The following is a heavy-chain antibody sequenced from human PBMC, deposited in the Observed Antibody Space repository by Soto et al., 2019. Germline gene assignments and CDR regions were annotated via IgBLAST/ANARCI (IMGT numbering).Heavy chain of an antibody. J-gene: IGHJ6*02. CDR2: ISYDGSNK. V-gene: IGHV3-30*18. Sequence: GWSLRLSCASSVFTFISYGMHWVRQAPGKGLEWVAVISYDGSNKYYADSVKGRFTISRDNSKNTLYLQMNSLRAEDTAVYYCTKDREGSSWVYYYYGMDVWGQGTTVTVSS. D-gene: IGHD6-13*01. CDR3: TKDREGSSWVYYYYGMDV. CDR1: VFTFISYG.